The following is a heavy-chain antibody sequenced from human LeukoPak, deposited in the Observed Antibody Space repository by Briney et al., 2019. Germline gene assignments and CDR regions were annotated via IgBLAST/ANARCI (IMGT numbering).Heavy chain of an antibody. J-gene: IGHJ6*02. D-gene: IGHD3-3*01. Sequence: SETLSLTCTVSGGSISSGDYYWSWIRQPPGKGLEWIGYIYYSGSTYYNPSLKSRVTISVDTSKNQFSLKLSSVTAADTAVYYCARAVGDFGVVKSPYYYGMDVWGQGTTVTVSS. CDR1: GGSISSGDYY. CDR3: ARAVGDFGVVKSPYYYGMDV. CDR2: IYYSGST. V-gene: IGHV4-30-4*01.